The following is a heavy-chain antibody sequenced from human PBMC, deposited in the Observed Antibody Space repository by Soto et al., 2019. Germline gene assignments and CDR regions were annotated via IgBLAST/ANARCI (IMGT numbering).Heavy chain of an antibody. J-gene: IGHJ4*02. Sequence: EVQLLESGGGLVQPGGSLRLSCAASGFPFSSQAMSWVRQAPGKGLEWVSSMSGLGGVDNTGGSTNYADAVRGRFTISRDNSKSTVYLQMNSLRAEDTAVYYCTKQLAPNCENWGQGTLVSVSS. D-gene: IGHD1-1*01. CDR2: MSGLGGVDNTGGST. CDR1: GFPFSSQA. CDR3: TKQLAPNCEN. V-gene: IGHV3-23*01.